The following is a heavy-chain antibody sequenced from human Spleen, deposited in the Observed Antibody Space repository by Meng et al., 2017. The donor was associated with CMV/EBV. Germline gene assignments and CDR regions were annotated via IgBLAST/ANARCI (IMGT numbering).Heavy chain of an antibody. CDR3: ARDWEMATNAFDI. J-gene: IGHJ3*02. CDR1: GYSFTSYD. CDR2: MNTNSDNR. Sequence: ASVKVSCKASGYSFTSYDINWVRQATGQGLEWMGWMNTNSDNRGYAQKFQGRVTLTRDTSISTAYMEVSSLRYDDTAVYYCARDWEMATNAFDIWGQGTKVTVSS. V-gene: IGHV1-8*01. D-gene: IGHD5-24*01.